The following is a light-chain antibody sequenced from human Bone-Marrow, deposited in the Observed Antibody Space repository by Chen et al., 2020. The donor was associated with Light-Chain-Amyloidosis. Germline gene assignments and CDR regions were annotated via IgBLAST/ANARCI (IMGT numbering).Light chain of an antibody. CDR3: YSYSVSSTYV. J-gene: IGLJ1*01. CDR2: DVT. CDR1: SSDVGEYNY. Sequence: QSALTQPPSASGSPGQSVTISCTGTSSDVGEYNYVAWYQQHPGKAPKLLIYDVTKRPSGVPDRFSGSKSGNTASLTVSGLQAEDEADYYCYSYSVSSTYVFGTGTKVIVL. V-gene: IGLV2-8*01.